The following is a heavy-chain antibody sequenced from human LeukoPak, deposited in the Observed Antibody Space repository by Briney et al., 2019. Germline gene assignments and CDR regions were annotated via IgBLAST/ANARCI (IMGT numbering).Heavy chain of an antibody. V-gene: IGHV3-33*01. Sequence: GSSLRLSCAVFGFTFSDYGMHWVRHAPGKGLEGVAVIWYDGSNKYYGDSVKGRFTISRDNSKNTLYLQMNSLRVEDTAVYYCARDRPTGSYYSIDYWGQGTLVTVSS. D-gene: IGHD1-26*01. CDR1: GFTFSDYG. CDR3: ARDRPTGSYYSIDY. CDR2: IWYDGSNK. J-gene: IGHJ4*02.